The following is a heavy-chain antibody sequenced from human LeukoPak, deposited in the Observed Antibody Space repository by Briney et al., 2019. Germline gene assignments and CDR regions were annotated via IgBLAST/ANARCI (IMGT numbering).Heavy chain of an antibody. V-gene: IGHV3-23*01. Sequence: GGSLRLSCAASGFRVSGYDLNWIRQAPGKGLEWVSTISGSGGNTYYADSVKGRFTISRDNSKNTLYLQMNSLRAEDTAVYYCAKDILAASNYYYYYMDVWGKGTTVTVSS. CDR3: AKDILAASNYYYYYMDV. J-gene: IGHJ6*03. D-gene: IGHD6-6*01. CDR2: ISGSGGNT. CDR1: GFRVSGYD.